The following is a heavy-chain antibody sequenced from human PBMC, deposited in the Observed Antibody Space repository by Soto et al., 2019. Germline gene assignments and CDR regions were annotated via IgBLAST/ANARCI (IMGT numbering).Heavy chain of an antibody. CDR3: ATGNAWEALLAY. CDR2: IYFSGST. Sequence: SETLSLTCTVSGASVNSGGYYWSWIRQLPGKGLEWIGYIYFSGSTYYNPSFESRLTISLDTSRNQFSLKLSSVTAADTAVYYCATGNAWEALLAYWGQGTLVTAPQ. J-gene: IGHJ4*02. D-gene: IGHD1-26*01. CDR1: GASVNSGGYY. V-gene: IGHV4-31*03.